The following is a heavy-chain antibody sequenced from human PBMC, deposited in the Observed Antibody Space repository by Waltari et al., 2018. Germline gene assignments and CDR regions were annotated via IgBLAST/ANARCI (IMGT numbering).Heavy chain of an antibody. Sequence: QVQLQQWGAGLLKPSETLPLTCAVYGGSFSGYYWSWIRHSPGKGLEWIGEINHSGSTNYNPSLKSRVTISVDTSKNQFSLKVSSVTAADTAVYYCARQFSSGWYSEYWGQGTLVTVSS. CDR2: INHSGST. D-gene: IGHD6-19*01. CDR1: GGSFSGYY. V-gene: IGHV4-34*01. J-gene: IGHJ4*02. CDR3: ARQFSSGWYSEY.